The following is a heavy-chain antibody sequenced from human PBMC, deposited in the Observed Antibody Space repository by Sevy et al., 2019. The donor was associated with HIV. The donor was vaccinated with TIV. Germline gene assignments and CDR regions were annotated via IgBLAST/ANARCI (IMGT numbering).Heavy chain of an antibody. Sequence: GGSLRLSCAASGSTFSSYGMHWVRQAPGKGLEWVAVISYDGSNKYYADSVKGRFTISRYNSKNTLSLQMNSLRAEDTAVYYCAKDQGGYSYGLPGYYYYGMDVWGQGTTVTVSS. CDR1: GSTFSSYG. D-gene: IGHD5-18*01. V-gene: IGHV3-30*18. J-gene: IGHJ6*02. CDR2: ISYDGSNK. CDR3: AKDQGGYSYGLPGYYYYGMDV.